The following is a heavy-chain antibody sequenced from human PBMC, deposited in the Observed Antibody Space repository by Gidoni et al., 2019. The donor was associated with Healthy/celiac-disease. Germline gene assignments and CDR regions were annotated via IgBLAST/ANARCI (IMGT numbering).Heavy chain of an antibody. CDR1: GFTVSSNY. CDR3: ARETRQWLVPVYYYGMDV. J-gene: IGHJ6*02. CDR2: IYSGGST. V-gene: IGHV3-66*01. D-gene: IGHD6-19*01. Sequence: EVQLVESGGGLVQPGGSLRLSCAASGFTVSSNYMSWVRQAPGKGLEWVSVIYSGGSTYYADSVKGRFTISRDNSKNTLYLQMNSLRAEDTAVYYCARETRQWLVPVYYYGMDVWGQGTTVTVSS.